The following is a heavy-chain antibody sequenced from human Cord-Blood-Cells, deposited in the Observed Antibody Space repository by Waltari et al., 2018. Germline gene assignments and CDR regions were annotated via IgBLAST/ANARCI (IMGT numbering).Heavy chain of an antibody. CDR3: AKDELLWFGDRIATIDY. CDR2: ISYDGSNK. D-gene: IGHD3-10*01. CDR1: GFTFSSYG. Sequence: GFTFSSYGMHWVRQAPGKGLEWVAVISYDGSNKYYADSVKGRFTISRDNSKNTLYLQMNSLRAEDTAVYYCAKDELLWFGDRIATIDYWGQGTLVTVSS. J-gene: IGHJ4*02. V-gene: IGHV3-30*18.